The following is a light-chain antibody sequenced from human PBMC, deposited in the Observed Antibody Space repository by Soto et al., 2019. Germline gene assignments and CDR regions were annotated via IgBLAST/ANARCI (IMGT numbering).Light chain of an antibody. CDR2: EVS. Sequence: QSALTQPASVSGSPGQSITISCTGTSSDVGGYNYVSWYQQHPGKAPKLMIYEVSNRPSGVSNRFSGSKSGNTASLTISGLQAEDEGDYYCSSYTGSSTLVFGGGTKLTV. CDR3: SSYTGSSTLV. CDR1: SSDVGGYNY. V-gene: IGLV2-14*01. J-gene: IGLJ3*02.